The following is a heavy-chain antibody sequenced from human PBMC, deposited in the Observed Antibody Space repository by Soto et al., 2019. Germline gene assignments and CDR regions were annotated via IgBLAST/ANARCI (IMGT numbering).Heavy chain of an antibody. J-gene: IGHJ6*02. CDR3: AREQLEYDSSGLYYYYGMDV. CDR1: GYTFTNYY. Sequence: ASVKVSCKASGYTFTNYYIHWVRQAPGQGLEWMGLINPNGGGTIYARTFQGRLTLTSDTSTSTVDLELSSLRSGDTAVYFCAREQLEYDSSGLYYYYGMDVWGQGTTVTVSS. CDR2: INPNGGGT. D-gene: IGHD3-22*01. V-gene: IGHV1-46*01.